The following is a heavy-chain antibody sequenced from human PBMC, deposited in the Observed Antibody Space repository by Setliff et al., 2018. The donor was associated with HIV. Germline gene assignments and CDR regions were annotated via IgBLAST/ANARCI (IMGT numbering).Heavy chain of an antibody. CDR1: GGSISSGSYY. CDR2: IYSSGST. D-gene: IGHD3-22*01. J-gene: IGHJ4*02. Sequence: SETLSLTCTVSGGSISSGSYYWSWIRQPAGKGLEWIGRIYSSGSTNYNPSLKSRVTISVDTSKNQFSLKLSSVTAADTARYYCARQNYYDVSGYYQRPQDFDYWGQGLLVTVSS. V-gene: IGHV4-61*02. CDR3: ARQNYYDVSGYYQRPQDFDY.